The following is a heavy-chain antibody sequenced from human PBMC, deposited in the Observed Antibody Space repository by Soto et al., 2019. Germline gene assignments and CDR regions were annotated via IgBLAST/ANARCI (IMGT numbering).Heavy chain of an antibody. D-gene: IGHD3-3*01. J-gene: IGHJ6*02. CDR1: GFTFSNAW. CDR2: IKSKTDGGTT. CDR3: TTDPLYDFWSGYFANYGMDV. V-gene: IGHV3-15*07. Sequence: GGSLRLSCAASGFTFSNAWMNWVRQAPGKGLEWVGRIKSKTDGGTTDYAAPVKGRFTISRDDSKNTLYLQMNSLKTEDTAVYYCTTDPLYDFWSGYFANYGMDVWGQGTTVTVSS.